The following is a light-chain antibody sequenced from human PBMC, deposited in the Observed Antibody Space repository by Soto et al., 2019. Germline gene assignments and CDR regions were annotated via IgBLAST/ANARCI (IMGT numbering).Light chain of an antibody. CDR1: QVISSW. CDR3: QQSSTFPFT. V-gene: IGKV1-12*01. CDR2: KAS. Sequence: DIQMTQSPSSLSASVGDRVTITCRASQVISSWLVWYQQKPGNAPKLLIYKASTLQSGVPSRFSGSESGTELTLTISGQQPEDFATYYCQQSSTFPFTFGGGTEVKIK. J-gene: IGKJ4*01.